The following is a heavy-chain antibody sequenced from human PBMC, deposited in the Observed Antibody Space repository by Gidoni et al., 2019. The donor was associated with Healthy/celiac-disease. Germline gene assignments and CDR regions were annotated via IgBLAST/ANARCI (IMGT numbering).Heavy chain of an antibody. V-gene: IGHV3-74*01. D-gene: IGHD3-22*01. J-gene: IGHJ3*02. CDR1: GFTFSSYW. CDR2: INSEGSST. Sequence: EVQLVESGGGLVQPGGSLRLSCAASGFTFSSYWMHWFRQAPGKGLVWVSRINSEGSSTSYADSVKGRFTISRDNAKNTLYLQMNSLRAEDTAVYYCARKLEDYYDSSGYYSTDDAFDIWGQGTMVTVSS. CDR3: ARKLEDYYDSSGYYSTDDAFDI.